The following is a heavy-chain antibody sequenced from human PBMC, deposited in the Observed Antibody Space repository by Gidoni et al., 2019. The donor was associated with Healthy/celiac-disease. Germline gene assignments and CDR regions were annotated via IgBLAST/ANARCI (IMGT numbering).Heavy chain of an antibody. CDR1: GYTFTSYA. J-gene: IGHJ1*01. D-gene: IGHD2-2*01. CDR2: INAGNGNT. Sequence: QVQLVQSGAEVKKPGASVKVSCKASGYTFTSYALHWVRQAPGQRLEWMGWINAGNGNTKYSQKFQGRVTITRDTSASTAYMELSSLRSEDTAVYYCARDTVVVPAARAPEYFQHWGQGTLVTVSS. CDR3: ARDTVVVPAARAPEYFQH. V-gene: IGHV1-3*01.